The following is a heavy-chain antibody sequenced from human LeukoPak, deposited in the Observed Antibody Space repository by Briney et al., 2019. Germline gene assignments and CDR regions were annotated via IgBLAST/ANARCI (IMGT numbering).Heavy chain of an antibody. J-gene: IGHJ4*02. Sequence: ASVKVSCKASGYTFTSYGISWVRQAPGQGLEWMGWISAYSGNTNYAQKLQGGVTMTTDTSTSTAYMELRSLRSDDTAVYYCARDFFGYCSSTSCYSFGYWGQGTLVTVSS. CDR1: GYTFTSYG. V-gene: IGHV1-18*01. D-gene: IGHD2-2*03. CDR2: ISAYSGNT. CDR3: ARDFFGYCSSTSCYSFGY.